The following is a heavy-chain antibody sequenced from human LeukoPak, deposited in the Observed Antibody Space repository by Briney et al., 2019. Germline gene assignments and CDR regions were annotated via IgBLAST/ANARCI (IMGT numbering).Heavy chain of an antibody. D-gene: IGHD1-1*01. CDR3: ARIRRYYFDY. CDR2: INHSGST. J-gene: IGHJ4*02. CDR1: GGSISSGSYY. Sequence: SETLSLTCTVSGGSISSGSYYWSWIRQPPGKGLEWIGEINHSGSTNYNPSLKSRVTISVDTSKNQFSLKLSSVTAADTAVYYCARIRRYYFDYWGQGTLVTVSS. V-gene: IGHV4-39*07.